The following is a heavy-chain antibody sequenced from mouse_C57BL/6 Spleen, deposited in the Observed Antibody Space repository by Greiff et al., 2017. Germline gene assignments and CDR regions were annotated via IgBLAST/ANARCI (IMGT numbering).Heavy chain of an antibody. CDR3: AREDYYSNYGGAY. CDR1: GYTFTSYG. D-gene: IGHD2-5*01. V-gene: IGHV1-81*01. J-gene: IGHJ3*01. Sequence: VQLQQSGAELARPGASVKLSCKASGYTFTSYGISWVKQRTGQGLEWIGEIYPRSGNTYYNEKFKGKATLTADKSSSTAYMELRSLTSEDSAVYFCAREDYYSNYGGAYCGQGTLVTVSA. CDR2: IYPRSGNT.